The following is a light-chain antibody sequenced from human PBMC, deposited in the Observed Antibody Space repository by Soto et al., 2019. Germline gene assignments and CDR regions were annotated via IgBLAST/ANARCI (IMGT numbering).Light chain of an antibody. CDR2: GAS. CDR1: QSVSSN. V-gene: IGKV3-15*01. J-gene: IGKJ4*01. CDR3: QQYNNWPLT. Sequence: ETVMTQSPATLSVSPGERATLSCRASQSVSSNLAWYQQRPGQAPRLLIYGASTRAAGIPARFSGSGSGTEFTLTISSLQSEDFAVYDGQQYNNWPLTFGGGTKVEIK.